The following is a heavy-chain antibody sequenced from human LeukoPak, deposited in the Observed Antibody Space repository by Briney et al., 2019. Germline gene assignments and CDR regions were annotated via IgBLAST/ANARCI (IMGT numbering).Heavy chain of an antibody. CDR1: AFTFRSNS. Sequence: PGGSLRLSCAGSAFTFRSNSLSWVRQAPGKGLEWVSGFRGSAFATYYADSVKGRFTVSRDNSRNTLYLQMNSLRAEDTAIYYCAGSGQHLFDFWGQGTLVTVSS. CDR3: AGSGQHLFDF. J-gene: IGHJ4*02. V-gene: IGHV3-23*01. CDR2: FRGSAFAT. D-gene: IGHD6-13*01.